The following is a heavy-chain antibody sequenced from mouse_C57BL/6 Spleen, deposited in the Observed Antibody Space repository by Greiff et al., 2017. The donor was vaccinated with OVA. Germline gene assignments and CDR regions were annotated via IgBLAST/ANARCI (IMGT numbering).Heavy chain of an antibody. CDR2: INPYNGGT. CDR3: ARRRYGNFDY. CDR1: GYTFTDYY. V-gene: IGHV1-19*01. J-gene: IGHJ2*01. Sequence: VQLKESGPVLVKPGASVKMSCKASGYTFTDYYMNWVKQSPGKSLEWIGVINPYNGGTSYNQKFKGKATLTVDKSSSTAYMELNSLTSEDSAVYYCARRRYGNFDYWGQGTTLTVSS. D-gene: IGHD2-1*01.